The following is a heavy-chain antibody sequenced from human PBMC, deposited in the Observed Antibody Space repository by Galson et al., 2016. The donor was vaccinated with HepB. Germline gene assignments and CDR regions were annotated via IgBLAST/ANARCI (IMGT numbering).Heavy chain of an antibody. Sequence: SLRLSCAASGLTLRRHAISWVRQAPGKGLEWVSAISADGGSIEYAQSVKGRFAISRDNSKNTVVLQMDSLRADDTALYYCAKMDTVLGNGMDVWGQGTTVTVSS. CDR2: ISADGGSI. D-gene: IGHD2-2*03. CDR3: AKMDTVLGNGMDV. J-gene: IGHJ6*01. CDR1: GLTLRRHA. V-gene: IGHV3-23*01.